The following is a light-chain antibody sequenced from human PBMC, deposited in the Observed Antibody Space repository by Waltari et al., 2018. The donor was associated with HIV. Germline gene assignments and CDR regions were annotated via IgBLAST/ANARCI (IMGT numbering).Light chain of an antibody. CDR1: SNDLGRYDL. CDR3: CSYAGITTWV. Sequence: QSALTQPASVSGSPGQSITISCTGTSNDLGRYDLVSWYQHQPGRAPKLFIYDVTKWPSGVSHRFSGSKSGATASLTISGLQAEDEADYYCCSYAGITTWVFGGGTKVTVL. V-gene: IGLV2-23*02. J-gene: IGLJ3*02. CDR2: DVT.